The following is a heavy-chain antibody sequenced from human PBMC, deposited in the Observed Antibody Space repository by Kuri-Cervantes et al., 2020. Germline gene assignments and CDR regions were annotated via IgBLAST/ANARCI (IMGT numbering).Heavy chain of an antibody. J-gene: IGHJ4*02. CDR3: AGDVKRYSSGRAPFDY. CDR2: ISAYNGNT. V-gene: IGHV1-18*01. D-gene: IGHD6-19*01. CDR1: GYTFTSYG. Sequence: ASVKVSCKASGYTFTSYGISWVRQAPGQGLEWMGWISAYNGNTNYAQKLQGRVTMTTDTSTSTAYMELRSLRSDDTAVYYCAGDVKRYSSGRAPFDYWGQGTLVTVSS.